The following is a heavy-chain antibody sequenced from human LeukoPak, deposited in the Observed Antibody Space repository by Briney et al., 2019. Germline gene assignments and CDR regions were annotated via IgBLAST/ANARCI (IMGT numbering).Heavy chain of an antibody. CDR1: GGAISSFH. CDR3: ARHNPYGSGSYHYYYYMDV. V-gene: IGHV4-59*08. Sequence: PSETLSLTCTVSGGAISSFHWGWIRQPPGKGLEWIGCIYYSGSTNYNPSLKSRVTISVDTSKNQFSLKLSSVTATDTAVYYCARHNPYGSGSYHYYYYMDVWGKGTTVTVSS. D-gene: IGHD3-10*01. J-gene: IGHJ6*03. CDR2: IYYSGST.